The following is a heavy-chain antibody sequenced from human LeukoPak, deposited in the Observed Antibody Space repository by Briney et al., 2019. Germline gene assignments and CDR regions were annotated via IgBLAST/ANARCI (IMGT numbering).Heavy chain of an antibody. V-gene: IGHV4-34*01. CDR2: INHSGST. CDR1: GGSFSGYY. CDR3: ASRDGQHLLTY. Sequence: PSETLSLTCAVYGGSFSGYYWSWIRQPPGKGLEWTGEINHSGSTNYHPSLKSRVTISVDTSKNQFSLKLSSVTAADTAVYYCASRDGQHLLTYWGQGTLVTVSS. J-gene: IGHJ4*02. D-gene: IGHD6-13*01.